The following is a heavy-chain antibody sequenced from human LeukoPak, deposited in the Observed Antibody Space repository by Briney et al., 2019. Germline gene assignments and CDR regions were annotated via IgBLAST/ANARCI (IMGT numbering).Heavy chain of an antibody. D-gene: IGHD5-12*01. Sequence: GASVKVSCKASGYTFTSYDINWVRQATGQGLEWMGWMNPNSSNTGYAQKFQGRVTMTGNTSISTAYMELSSLRSEDTAVYYCARAWPRALGRATNRYYFDYWGQGTLVTVSS. J-gene: IGHJ4*02. CDR2: MNPNSSNT. CDR3: ARAWPRALGRATNRYYFDY. CDR1: GYTFTSYD. V-gene: IGHV1-8*01.